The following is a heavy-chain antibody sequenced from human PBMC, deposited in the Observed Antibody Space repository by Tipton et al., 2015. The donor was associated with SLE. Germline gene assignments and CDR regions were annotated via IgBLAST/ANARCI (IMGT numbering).Heavy chain of an antibody. CDR2: ISYSGGT. V-gene: IGHV4-59*12. J-gene: IGHJ6*03. Sequence: LRLSCAASGFTFNNYWMTWIRQPPGKGLEWIGYISYSGGTNYNPSLKSRVTISVDTAKNQFSLKLTSVTAADTAVYYCASIGPIYYYYYYMDVWGKGTTVTVSS. CDR1: GFTFNNYW. CDR3: ASIGPIYYYYYYMDV.